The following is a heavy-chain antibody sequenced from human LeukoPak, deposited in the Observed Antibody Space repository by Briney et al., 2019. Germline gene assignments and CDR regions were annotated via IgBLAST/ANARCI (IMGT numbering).Heavy chain of an antibody. D-gene: IGHD1-26*01. J-gene: IGHJ3*02. Sequence: PSETLSLTCTVSGGSISSYYWSWIRQPPGEGLEWIGYIYYSGSTNYNPSLKSRVTISVDTSKNQFSLKLSSVTAADTAVYYCARHGGSPPGAFDIWGQGTMVTVSS. CDR2: IYYSGST. V-gene: IGHV4-59*08. CDR3: ARHGGSPPGAFDI. CDR1: GGSISSYY.